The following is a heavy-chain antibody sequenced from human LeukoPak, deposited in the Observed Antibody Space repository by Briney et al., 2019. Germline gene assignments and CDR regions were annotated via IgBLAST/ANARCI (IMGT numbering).Heavy chain of an antibody. D-gene: IGHD4-17*01. CDR3: AKDPRVTITVTFFFEY. V-gene: IGHV3-30*04. CDR2: ISYDGRNT. CDR1: GFTFSSYA. Sequence: GRSLSLSCAASGFTFSSYAMHWVRQAPGKGLEWVAVISYDGRNTYYADSVKGRFTIYRDNSKNTLYLQMNSLRAEDTAVYYCAKDPRVTITVTFFFEYWGQGTLVTVSS. J-gene: IGHJ4*02.